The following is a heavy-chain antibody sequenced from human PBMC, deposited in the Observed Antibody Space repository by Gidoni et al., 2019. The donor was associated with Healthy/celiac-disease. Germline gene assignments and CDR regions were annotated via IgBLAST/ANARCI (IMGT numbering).Heavy chain of an antibody. Sequence: EVQLVESGGGWVQPGRSLRLFCAASGFTFADYAMHWVRQAPGKGLEWVSGSSWNSGSIGYADSVKGRFTISRVNAKNSLYRQMNSLRAEDTAVYYCARAQYPYSSSWKFDYWGQGTLVTVSS. CDR2: SSWNSGSI. D-gene: IGHD6-13*01. J-gene: IGHJ4*02. CDR1: GFTFADYA. V-gene: IGHV3-9*01. CDR3: ARAQYPYSSSWKFDY.